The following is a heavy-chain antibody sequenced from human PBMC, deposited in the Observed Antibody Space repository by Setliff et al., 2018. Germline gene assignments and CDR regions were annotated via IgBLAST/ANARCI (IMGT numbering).Heavy chain of an antibody. CDR1: GFTFSSYA. CDR2: INGPGGTT. CDR3: AKARNDYGGWYFDL. Sequence: ESLRLSCAASGFTFSSYAMSWVRQAPGKGLEWVSAINGPGGTTYYADSVNGRFTISRDNSKNTLYLLMNSLRAEDTAVYYCAKARNDYGGWYFDLWGRGTLVTVSS. D-gene: IGHD4-17*01. J-gene: IGHJ2*01. V-gene: IGHV3-23*01.